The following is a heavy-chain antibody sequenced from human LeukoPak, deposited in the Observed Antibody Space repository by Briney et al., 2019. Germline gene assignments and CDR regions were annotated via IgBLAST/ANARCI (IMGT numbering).Heavy chain of an antibody. V-gene: IGHV4-39*07. J-gene: IGHJ5*02. Sequence: PSETLSLTCTVSGGSISSSSYYWGWIRQPPGKGLEWIGSIYYSGSTYCNPSLKSRVTISVDTSKNQFSLKLSSVTAADTAVYYCARYSYGYVNWFDPWGQGTLVTVSS. D-gene: IGHD5-18*01. CDR2: IYYSGST. CDR3: ARYSYGYVNWFDP. CDR1: GGSISSSSYY.